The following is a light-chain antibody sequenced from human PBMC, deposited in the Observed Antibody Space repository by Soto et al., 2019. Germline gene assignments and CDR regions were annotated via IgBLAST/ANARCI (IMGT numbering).Light chain of an antibody. J-gene: IGKJ3*01. CDR3: QQYVRSPLT. Sequence: EIVLTQSPGTLSLSPGERATLSCRASQSVNLNYLAWYQQKPGQAPRLLIYGASSRATGIPDRFSGSGSGTEFTLTVSRLEPEDFALYYCQQYVRSPLTFGPGIKVDIK. CDR1: QSVNLNY. V-gene: IGKV3-20*01. CDR2: GAS.